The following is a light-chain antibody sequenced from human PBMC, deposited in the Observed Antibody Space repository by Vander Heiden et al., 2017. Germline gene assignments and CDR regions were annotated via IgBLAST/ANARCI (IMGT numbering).Light chain of an antibody. CDR2: LGS. J-gene: IGKJ2*01. V-gene: IGKV2-28*01. CDR1: QSLLHSNGYNY. Sequence: DIVMTQSPLSLPVTPGEPASIYCRSSQSLLHSNGYNYLDWYLQKPGQSPQLLIYLGSNRASGVPDRFSGSGSGTDFTLKISRVAAEDVGVYYCMQALQTPYTFGQGTKLEIK. CDR3: MQALQTPYT.